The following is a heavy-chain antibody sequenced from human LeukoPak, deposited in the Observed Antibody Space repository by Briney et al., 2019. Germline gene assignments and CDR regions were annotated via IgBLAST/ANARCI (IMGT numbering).Heavy chain of an antibody. V-gene: IGHV4-34*01. CDR1: GGSFSGYY. Sequence: SETLSLTCAVYGGSFSGYYWSWIRQPPGKGPEWIGEINHSGSTNYNPSLKSRVTISVDTSKNQFSLKLSSVTAADTAVYYCARGQATVTRNWGQGTLVTVSS. CDR2: INHSGST. CDR3: ARGQATVTRN. D-gene: IGHD4-11*01. J-gene: IGHJ4*02.